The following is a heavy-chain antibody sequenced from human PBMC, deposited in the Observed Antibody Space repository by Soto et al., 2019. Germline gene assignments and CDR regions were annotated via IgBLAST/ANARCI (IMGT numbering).Heavy chain of an antibody. D-gene: IGHD4-17*01. CDR3: ARGTKNGDYVY. CDR2: INAGNGNT. Sequence: ASVKVFCKASGYTFTSYAMHWVRQAPGQRLEWMGWINAGNGNTKYSQKFQGRVTITRDTSASTAYMELSSLRSEDTAVYYCARGTKNGDYVYWGQGTLVTVSS. CDR1: GYTFTSYA. V-gene: IGHV1-3*01. J-gene: IGHJ4*02.